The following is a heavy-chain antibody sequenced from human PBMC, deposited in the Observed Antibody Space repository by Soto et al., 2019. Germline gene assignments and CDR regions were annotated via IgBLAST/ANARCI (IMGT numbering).Heavy chain of an antibody. CDR2: ISWNSGSI. CDR3: AKDIAAAAYYYYGMDV. V-gene: IGHV3-9*01. Sequence: ALRLSCAASGFTFDDYAMHWVRQAPGKGLEWVSGISWNSGSIGYADSVKGRFTISRDNAKNSLYLQMNSLRAEDTALYYCAKDIAAAAYYYYGMDVWGQGTTVTVSS. J-gene: IGHJ6*02. D-gene: IGHD6-13*01. CDR1: GFTFDDYA.